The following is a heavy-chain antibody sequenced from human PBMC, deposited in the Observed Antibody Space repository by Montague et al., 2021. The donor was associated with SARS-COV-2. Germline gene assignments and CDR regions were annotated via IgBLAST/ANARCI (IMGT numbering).Heavy chain of an antibody. CDR3: ARATSARGAVSWFDP. V-gene: IGHV4-59*11. Sequence: SETLSLTCTVSGGSISSHFWSWIRQPPGKGLEWIAYINYVGGSNYNPSXXSRVNVSVETSKNQFSLKLTSLIAADTAVYYCARATSARGAVSWFDPWGQGILVSVSS. CDR2: INYVGGS. CDR1: GGSISSHF. D-gene: IGHD3-10*01. J-gene: IGHJ5*02.